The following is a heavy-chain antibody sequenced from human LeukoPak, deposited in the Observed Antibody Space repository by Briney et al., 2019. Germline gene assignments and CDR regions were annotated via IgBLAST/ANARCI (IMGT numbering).Heavy chain of an antibody. CDR1: GYTFTTYD. CDR3: ARGKAHCSSTSCYGGWFDP. Sequence: ASVKVSCKASGYTFTTYDINWVRQATGQGLEWMGCMNPNSGHTDYAQKFQGRVTITRNTSITTAYMELTSLRFEDTAVYYCARGKAHCSSTSCYGGWFDPWGQGTLVTVSS. J-gene: IGHJ5*02. D-gene: IGHD2-2*01. V-gene: IGHV1-8*03. CDR2: MNPNSGHT.